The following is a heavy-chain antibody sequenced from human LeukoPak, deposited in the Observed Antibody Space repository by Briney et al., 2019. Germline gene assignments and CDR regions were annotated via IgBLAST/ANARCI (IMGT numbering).Heavy chain of an antibody. CDR3: AREGIVVVPAATLRGYYYYGMDV. CDR1: GGSISSSSYY. J-gene: IGHJ6*02. D-gene: IGHD2-2*01. Sequence: SETLSLTCTVSGGSISSSSYYWGWIRQPPGKGLEWIGYIYYSGSTYYNPSLKSRVTMSVDTSKNQFSLKLSSVTAADTAVYYCAREGIVVVPAATLRGYYYYGMDVWGQGTTVTVSS. V-gene: IGHV4-39*07. CDR2: IYYSGST.